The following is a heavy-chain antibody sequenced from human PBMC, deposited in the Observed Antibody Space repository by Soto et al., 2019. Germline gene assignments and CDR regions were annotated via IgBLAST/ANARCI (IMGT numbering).Heavy chain of an antibody. CDR2: ISGSGGST. J-gene: IGHJ4*02. CDR1: GFTFSSYA. CDR3: ANAPPPYYYGSGNFDY. V-gene: IGHV3-23*01. D-gene: IGHD3-10*01. Sequence: PGGSLRLSCAASGFTFSSYAMSWVRQAPGKGLEWVSAISGSGGSTYYADSVKGRFTISRDNSKNTLYLQMNSLRAEDTAVYYCANAPPPYYYGSGNFDYWGQGTLVTVSS.